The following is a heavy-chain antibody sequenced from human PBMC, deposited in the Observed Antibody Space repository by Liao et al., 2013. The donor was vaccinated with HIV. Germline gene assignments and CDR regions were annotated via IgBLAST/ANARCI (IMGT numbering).Heavy chain of an antibody. CDR2: FYHSGTT. J-gene: IGHJ3*01. Sequence: QLQLRESGSGLVKPSQTLSLTCAVSGDSIIYGGYSWSWIRQPPGKGLEWIGYFYHSGTTYSNPSLKSRVTISVDTSKNQFSLRLSSLTAADTAVYYCARAVSSDNYHDAFDVWGQGTVVTVSS. V-gene: IGHV4-30-2*01. D-gene: IGHD3-22*01. CDR1: GDSIIYGGYS. CDR3: ARAVSSDNYHDAFDV.